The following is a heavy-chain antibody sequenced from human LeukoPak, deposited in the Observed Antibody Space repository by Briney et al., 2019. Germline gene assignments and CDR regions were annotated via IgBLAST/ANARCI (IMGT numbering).Heavy chain of an antibody. D-gene: IGHD4-17*01. Sequence: ASVKVSCKASGYTFTGYYMHWVRQAPGQGLEWMGWINPNSGGTNYAQKFQGRVTITTDESTSTAYMELSSLRSEDTAVYYCARSYYGDYYMDVWGKGTTVTVSS. CDR1: GYTFTGYY. CDR2: INPNSGGT. CDR3: ARSYYGDYYMDV. V-gene: IGHV1-2*02. J-gene: IGHJ6*03.